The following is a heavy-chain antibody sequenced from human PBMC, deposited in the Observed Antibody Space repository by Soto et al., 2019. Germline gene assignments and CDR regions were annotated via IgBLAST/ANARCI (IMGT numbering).Heavy chain of an antibody. D-gene: IGHD2-8*02. CDR3: AKATATGGGAFDI. V-gene: IGHV3-23*01. Sequence: PGGSLRLSCAASGFFCSSYDMSWVRQAPGKGLEWVSTILVDGRTFYVDSVKGRFTISRDSSQNTVYLQMNSLTVGDTALYYCAKATATGGGAFDICGQGTRSPSPQ. CDR1: GFFCSSYD. CDR2: ILVDGRT. J-gene: IGHJ3*02.